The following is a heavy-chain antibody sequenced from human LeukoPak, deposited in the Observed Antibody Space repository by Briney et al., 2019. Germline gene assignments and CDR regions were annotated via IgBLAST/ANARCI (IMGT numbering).Heavy chain of an antibody. CDR1: GFTFTTYG. CDR2: VSPYTGNT. D-gene: IGHD3-22*01. CDR3: ARERNYDSSGHDAFDI. V-gene: IGHV1-18*01. Sequence: ASVKVSCKASGFTFTTYGISWVRQAPGQGLEWMGWVSPYTGNTKYAQKLQGRVTMTADTSTNTAYMELRSLRSDDTAVYYCARERNYDSSGHDAFDIWGQGTMVTVSS. J-gene: IGHJ3*02.